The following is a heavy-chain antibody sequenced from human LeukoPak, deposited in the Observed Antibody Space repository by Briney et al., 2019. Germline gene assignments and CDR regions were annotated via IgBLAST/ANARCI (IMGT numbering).Heavy chain of an antibody. V-gene: IGHV4-61*02. CDR1: GGSISTITYY. D-gene: IGHD3-10*01. CDR2: IYTSGST. Sequence: SETLSLTCTVSGGSISTITYYWSWIRQPAGKGLEWIGRIYTSGSTNYNPSLKSRVTMSVDTSKNQFSLKLSSVTAADTAVYYCARDNVAGSGRPLYYYYYMDVWGKGTTVTISS. CDR3: ARDNVAGSGRPLYYYYYMDV. J-gene: IGHJ6*03.